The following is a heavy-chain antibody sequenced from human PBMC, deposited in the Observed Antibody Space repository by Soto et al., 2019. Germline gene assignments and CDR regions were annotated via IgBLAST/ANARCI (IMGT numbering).Heavy chain of an antibody. CDR1: GFTFSSFA. CDR3: AKDSEYGSRGYWDY. Sequence: EVQLLESGGGLVQPGGSLRLACAASGFTFSSFAMSWVRQAPGKGLEWVSALSGSDGSTYYADSVKGRFTISRDNSKNTLYLQMNSLGAEDTARYYCAKDSEYGSRGYWDYWGQGTLVTVSS. J-gene: IGHJ4*02. V-gene: IGHV3-23*01. D-gene: IGHD6-13*01. CDR2: LSGSDGST.